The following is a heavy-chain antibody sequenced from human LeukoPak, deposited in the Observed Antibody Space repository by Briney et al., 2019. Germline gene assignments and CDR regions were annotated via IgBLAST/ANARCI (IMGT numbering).Heavy chain of an antibody. CDR2: ISWNSGNI. CDR1: GFTFDDYD. V-gene: IGHV3-9*01. Sequence: GGSLRLSCAASGFTFDDYDMHWVRQVPGKGLEWVSGISWNSGNIEYADSVKGRFTISRDNAKKSLFLQMNSLRAEDTALYYCARDPSYSSSSPYFDYWGQGVLVTVSS. CDR3: ARDPSYSSSSPYFDY. J-gene: IGHJ4*02. D-gene: IGHD6-6*01.